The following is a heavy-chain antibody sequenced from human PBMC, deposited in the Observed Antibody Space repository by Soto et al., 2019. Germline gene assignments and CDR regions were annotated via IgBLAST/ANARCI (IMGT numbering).Heavy chain of an antibody. CDR3: AKSIDIVATYFDY. D-gene: IGHD5-12*01. V-gene: IGHV3-30*18. J-gene: IGHJ4*02. CDR1: GFTFSSYG. CDR2: ISYDGSNK. Sequence: GGSLRLSCAASGFTFSSYGMHWVRQAPGKGLEWVAVISYDGSNKYYADSVKGRFTISRDNSKNTLYLQMNSLRAEDTAVYYCAKSIDIVATYFDYWGQGTLVTVSS.